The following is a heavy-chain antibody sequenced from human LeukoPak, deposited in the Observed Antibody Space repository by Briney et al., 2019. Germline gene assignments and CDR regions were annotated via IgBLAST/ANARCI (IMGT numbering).Heavy chain of an antibody. V-gene: IGHV3-33*06. CDR3: AKDDMLHLDY. Sequence: GGSLRLSCAASGFTFSSYGMHWFRQAPGKGLEWVAVIWYDGSNKYYADSVKGRFTISRDNSKNTLYLQMNSLRAEDTAVYYCAKDDMLHLDYWGQGTLVTVSS. D-gene: IGHD2-8*01. J-gene: IGHJ4*02. CDR1: GFTFSSYG. CDR2: IWYDGSNK.